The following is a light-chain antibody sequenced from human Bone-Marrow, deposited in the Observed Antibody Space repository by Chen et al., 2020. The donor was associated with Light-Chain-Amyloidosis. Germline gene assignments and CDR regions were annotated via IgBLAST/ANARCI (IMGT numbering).Light chain of an antibody. CDR3: QQRSNWPPLT. CDR2: GAS. CDR1: QSVSSY. Sequence: EIVLTQSPATLSLSPGERATLSCRASQSVSSYLAWYQQKPGQAPRLLIYGASNRATGIPARFSGSGSGTDFNLTISSLEPEDFAVYYCQQRSNWPPLTFGGGTRVEIK. J-gene: IGKJ4*01. V-gene: IGKV3-11*01.